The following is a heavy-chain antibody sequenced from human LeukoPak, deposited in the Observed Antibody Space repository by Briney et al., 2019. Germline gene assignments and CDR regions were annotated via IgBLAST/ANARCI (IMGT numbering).Heavy chain of an antibody. J-gene: IGHJ5*02. Sequence: GASVKVSCKASGYTFTSYAMHWVRHAPGQRLEWMGWINAGNGNTKYSQKFQGRVTITRDTSASTAYMELSSLRSEDTAVYYCARGVAVAGTKDWFDPWGQGTLVTVSS. D-gene: IGHD6-19*01. CDR1: GYTFTSYA. V-gene: IGHV1-3*01. CDR2: INAGNGNT. CDR3: ARGVAVAGTKDWFDP.